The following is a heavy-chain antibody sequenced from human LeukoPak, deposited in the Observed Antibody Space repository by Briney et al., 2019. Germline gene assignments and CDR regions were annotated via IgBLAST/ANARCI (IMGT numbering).Heavy chain of an antibody. CDR3: ARARGAGPGAHFDY. CDR2: ISSVGSST. CDR1: GFTFSGDY. V-gene: IGHV3-11*01. Sequence: GGSLRLSCAASGFTFSGDYMGWIRQAPGKGLEWVSYISSVGSSTVYADSVKGRFTISRDNAKNSLFLQINSLRAEDTAVYYCARARGAGPGAHFDYWGQGTPVIVSS. J-gene: IGHJ4*02. D-gene: IGHD3-10*01.